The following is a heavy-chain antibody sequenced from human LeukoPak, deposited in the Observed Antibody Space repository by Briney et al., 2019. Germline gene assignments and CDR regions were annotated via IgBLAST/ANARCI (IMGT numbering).Heavy chain of an antibody. CDR2: ISGSGGST. J-gene: IGHJ4*02. CDR1: GFTFSSYA. D-gene: IGHD2-2*02. V-gene: IGHV3-23*01. Sequence: GGSLRLSCAASGFTFSSYAMSWVRQAPGKGLEWVSAISGSGGSTYYADSVKGRFTIFRDNSKNTLYLQMNSLRAEDTAVYYCAKLGSYQLLYGGYFDYWGQGTLVTVSS. CDR3: AKLGSYQLLYGGYFDY.